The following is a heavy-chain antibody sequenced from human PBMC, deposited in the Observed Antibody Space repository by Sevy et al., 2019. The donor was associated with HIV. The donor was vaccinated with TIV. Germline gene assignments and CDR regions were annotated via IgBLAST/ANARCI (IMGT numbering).Heavy chain of an antibody. Sequence: SETLSLTCTVSGGSINIYYWSWIRQPPGKGLEWIGYIYYIGSTNYNPSLKSRVTISVDTSKNQFSLKLSSVTAADTAVDYCTSEKGTVTTLSTFYIWGQGTMVTVSS. J-gene: IGHJ3*02. V-gene: IGHV4-59*01. CDR2: IYYIGST. CDR1: GGSINIYY. D-gene: IGHD4-17*01. CDR3: TSEKGTVTTLSTFYI.